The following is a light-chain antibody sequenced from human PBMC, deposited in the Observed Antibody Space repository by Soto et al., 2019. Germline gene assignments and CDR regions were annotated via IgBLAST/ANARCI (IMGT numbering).Light chain of an antibody. CDR2: DAS. Sequence: DIQMTQSPSTLSASVGDRVTITCRASQSISSWLAWYQQKPGKAPKLLIYDASSLESGVPSRFSGSGSGTEFTLTISSLPPDDVATYYCQQYNSYPWTFGPGTKVDIK. CDR1: QSISSW. J-gene: IGKJ1*01. CDR3: QQYNSYPWT. V-gene: IGKV1-5*01.